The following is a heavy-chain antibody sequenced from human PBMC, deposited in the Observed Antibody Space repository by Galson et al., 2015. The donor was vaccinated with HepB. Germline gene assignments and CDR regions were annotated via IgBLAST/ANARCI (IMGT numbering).Heavy chain of an antibody. D-gene: IGHD6-13*01. Sequence: SLRLSCAGSGFSFSNYWMSWVRQAPGKGLEWVANIRQDGSEKYYVDSVKGRFTISRDNAKNSVYLQMNSLRVDDTAVYYCVRAIAVADSGWGQGTLVTVSS. CDR3: VRAIAVADSG. V-gene: IGHV3-7*01. J-gene: IGHJ4*02. CDR2: IRQDGSEK. CDR1: GFSFSNYW.